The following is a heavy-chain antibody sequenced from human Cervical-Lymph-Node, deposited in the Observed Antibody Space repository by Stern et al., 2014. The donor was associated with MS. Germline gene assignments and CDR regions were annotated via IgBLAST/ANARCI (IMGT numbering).Heavy chain of an antibody. CDR2: VYYPAST. CDR1: GESVVSVEW. V-gene: IGHV4-28*03. D-gene: IGHD6-19*01. Sequence: QVQLVESGPGLMKPSETLSLTCAVSGESVVSVEWGSWVRQAPGKRPEGMGQVYYPASTYFNPSLSSLVTMSLDASKNQLSLQLYSVTDADAAVYYCAREARRGCSQCSDALAVWGQGTVVAISS. CDR3: AREARRGCSQCSDALAV. J-gene: IGHJ3*01.